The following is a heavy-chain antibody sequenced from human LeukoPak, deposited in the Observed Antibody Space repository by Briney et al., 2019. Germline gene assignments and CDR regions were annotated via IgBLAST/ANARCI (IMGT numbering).Heavy chain of an antibody. CDR2: IYTSGST. J-gene: IGHJ5*02. V-gene: IGHV4-4*07. CDR1: GGSISSYY. D-gene: IGHD3-16*02. Sequence: ASETLSLTCTVSGGSISSYYWSWIRQPAGKGLEWIGRIYTSGSTNYNPSLKSRVTMSVDTSKNQFSLKLSSVTAADTAVYYCARGGVTYYDYVWGSYRSYESGWFDPWGQGTLVTVSS. CDR3: ARGGVTYYDYVWGSYRSYESGWFDP.